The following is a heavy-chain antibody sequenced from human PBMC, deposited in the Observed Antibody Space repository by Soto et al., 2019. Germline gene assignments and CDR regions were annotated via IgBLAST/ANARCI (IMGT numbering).Heavy chain of an antibody. CDR1: GGSISSSSYY. CDR2: IYYSGST. J-gene: IGHJ4*02. CDR3: GVKGSSEYFDY. Sequence: PSETLSLTCTVSGGSISSSSYYWGWIRQPPGKGLEWIGSIYYSGSTYYNPSLKSRVTISVDTSKNQFSLKLSSVTAADTAVYYCGVKGSSEYFDYWGQGTLVTVSS. D-gene: IGHD6-6*01. V-gene: IGHV4-39*01.